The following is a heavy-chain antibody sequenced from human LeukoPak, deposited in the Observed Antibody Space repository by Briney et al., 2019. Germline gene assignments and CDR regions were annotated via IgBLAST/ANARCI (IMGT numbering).Heavy chain of an antibody. V-gene: IGHV3-30*18. J-gene: IGHJ6*04. Sequence: EGSLRLSCAASGFTFSSYGMHWVRQAPGKGLEWVAVISYDGSNKYYADSVKGRFTISRDNSKNTLYLQMNSLRAEDTAVYYCAKDFRSSSGDVWGKGTTVTVSS. D-gene: IGHD6-6*01. CDR2: ISYDGSNK. CDR1: GFTFSSYG. CDR3: AKDFRSSSGDV.